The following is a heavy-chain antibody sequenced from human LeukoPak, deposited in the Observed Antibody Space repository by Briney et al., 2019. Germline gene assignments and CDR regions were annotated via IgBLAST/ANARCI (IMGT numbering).Heavy chain of an antibody. V-gene: IGHV3-48*01. J-gene: IGHJ5*02. CDR2: ISSSSSTI. CDR3: ARVGATS. Sequence: QPGGSLRLSCAASGFTFSSYSMNWVRQAPGKGLEWVSYISSSSSTIYYADSVKGRFTISRDNSKNTLYLQMNSLRAEDTAVYYCARVGATSLGQGTLVTVSS. CDR1: GFTFSSYS. D-gene: IGHD1-26*01.